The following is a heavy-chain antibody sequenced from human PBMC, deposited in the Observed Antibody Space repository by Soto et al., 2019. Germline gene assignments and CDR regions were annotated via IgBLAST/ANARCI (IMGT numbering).Heavy chain of an antibody. CDR2: IYYSGST. CDR1: GGSISSSSYY. CDR3: ARHSYIAAAGIGWFDP. J-gene: IGHJ5*02. Sequence: PSETLSLTCTVSGGSISSSSYYWGWIRQPPGKGLEWIGSIYYSGSTYYNPSLKSRVTISVDTSKNQFSLKLSSVTAADTAVYYCARHSYIAAAGIGWFDPWGQGTLVTASS. V-gene: IGHV4-39*01. D-gene: IGHD6-13*01.